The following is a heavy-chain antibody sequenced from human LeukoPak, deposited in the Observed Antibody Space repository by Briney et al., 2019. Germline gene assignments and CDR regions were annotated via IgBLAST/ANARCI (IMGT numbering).Heavy chain of an antibody. Sequence: GRSLRLSCAASGFTFSSYAMHWVRQAPGKGLEWVAVISYDGSNKYYADSVKGRFTISRDNSKNTLYLQMNSLRAEDTAVYYCARVPGYSSDWYFDYWGQGTLVTVSS. V-gene: IGHV3-30*04. CDR1: GFTFSSYA. D-gene: IGHD6-19*01. CDR2: ISYDGSNK. J-gene: IGHJ4*02. CDR3: ARVPGYSSDWYFDY.